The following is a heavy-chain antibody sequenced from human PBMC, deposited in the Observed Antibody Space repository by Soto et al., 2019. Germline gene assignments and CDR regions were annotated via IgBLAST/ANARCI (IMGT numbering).Heavy chain of an antibody. V-gene: IGHV1-3*01. CDR3: ARVLLWFGEFLNDAFDI. CDR2: INAGNGNT. D-gene: IGHD3-10*01. Sequence: ASVKVSCKASGYTFTSYAMHWVRQAPGQRLEWMGWINAGNGNTKYSQKFQGRVTITRDTSASTAYMELSSLRSEDTAVYYCARVLLWFGEFLNDAFDIWGQGTMVTVSS. CDR1: GYTFTSYA. J-gene: IGHJ3*02.